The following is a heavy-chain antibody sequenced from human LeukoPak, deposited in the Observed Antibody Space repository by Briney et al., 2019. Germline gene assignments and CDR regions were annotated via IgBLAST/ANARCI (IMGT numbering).Heavy chain of an antibody. Sequence: GGSLRLSCAVSGLTFSSSWMDWVRQAPGKGLEGVASINPDGNKKDSADSVKGRFTISRDNAENSLYLQMNSLRVEDTAFYYCARDLAYSRLDYWGQGMLVTVSS. CDR3: ARDLAYSRLDY. CDR1: GLTFSSSW. D-gene: IGHD5-18*01. CDR2: INPDGNKK. J-gene: IGHJ4*02. V-gene: IGHV3-7*01.